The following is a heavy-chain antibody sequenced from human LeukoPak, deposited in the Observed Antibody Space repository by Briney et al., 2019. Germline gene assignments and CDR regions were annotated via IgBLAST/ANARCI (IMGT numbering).Heavy chain of an antibody. Sequence: SETLSLTCAVYGGSFSGYYWSWIRQPPGKGLEWIGEINHSGSTNYNPSLKSRVTTSVDTSKNQFSLKLSSVTAADTAVYYCARAGSYQLASFDYWGQGTLVTVSS. CDR3: ARAGSYQLASFDY. CDR2: INHSGST. D-gene: IGHD3-10*01. V-gene: IGHV4-34*01. J-gene: IGHJ4*02. CDR1: GGSFSGYY.